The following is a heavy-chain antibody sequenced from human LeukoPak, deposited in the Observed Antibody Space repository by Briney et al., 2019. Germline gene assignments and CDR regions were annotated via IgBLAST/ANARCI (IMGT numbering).Heavy chain of an antibody. CDR3: ARVPQYSSGYYPYYFDY. D-gene: IGHD3-22*01. Sequence: GGSLRLSCAASGFTFSSYSMNWVRQAPGKGLEWVSRINSDGSSTSYADSVKGRFTISRDNAKNTLYLQMNSLRAEDTAVYYCARVPQYSSGYYPYYFDYWGQGTLVTVSS. CDR2: INSDGSST. CDR1: GFTFSSYS. V-gene: IGHV3-74*01. J-gene: IGHJ4*02.